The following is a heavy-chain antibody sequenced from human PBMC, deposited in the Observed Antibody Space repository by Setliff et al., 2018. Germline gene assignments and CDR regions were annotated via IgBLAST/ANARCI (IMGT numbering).Heavy chain of an antibody. J-gene: IGHJ4*02. V-gene: IGHV4-34*01. CDR1: GGPFSDYY. CDR3: RFWSYVYKNDY. CDR2: INPSGTT. D-gene: IGHD3-16*01. Sequence: TLSLTCTFYGGPFSDYYWGWVRQTPGKGLEWIAEINPSGTTNYIPSLKSRLTISVDTSKRQFSLKLNPVTAADTAVYYCRFWSYVYKNDYWAQGTLVTVSS.